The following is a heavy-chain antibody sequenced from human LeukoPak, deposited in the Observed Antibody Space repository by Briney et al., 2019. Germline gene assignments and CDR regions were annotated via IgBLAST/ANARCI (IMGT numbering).Heavy chain of an antibody. CDR2: INPNSGGT. CDR1: GYTFTSYG. J-gene: IGHJ4*02. Sequence: ASVKVSCKASGYTFTSYGISWVRQAPGQGLEWMGWINPNSGGTNYAQKFQGRVTMTRDTSISTAYMELSRLRSDDTAVYYCARDQVGDIAAALFDYWGQGTLVTVSS. CDR3: ARDQVGDIAAALFDY. V-gene: IGHV1-2*02. D-gene: IGHD6-13*01.